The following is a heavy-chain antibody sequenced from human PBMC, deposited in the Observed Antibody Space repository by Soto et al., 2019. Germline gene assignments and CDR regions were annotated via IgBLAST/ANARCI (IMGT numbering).Heavy chain of an antibody. CDR3: AKWGEVSHNPGGNYYYGMDV. D-gene: IGHD3-16*01. V-gene: IGHV3-30*18. J-gene: IGHJ6*02. CDR2: ILYDGSDK. Sequence: QVQLVESGGGVVQPGTSLRLSCAASGFTFGNYGMHWVRQPPGKGLEWMSSILYDGSDKCYADSVKGRFTISRDDSKNTVYLKMDSLRPDDTAVYYCAKWGEVSHNPGGNYYYGMDVWGQGTTVTVSS. CDR1: GFTFGNYG.